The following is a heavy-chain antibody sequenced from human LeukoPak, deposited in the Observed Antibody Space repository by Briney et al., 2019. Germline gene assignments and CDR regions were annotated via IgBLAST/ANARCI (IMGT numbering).Heavy chain of an antibody. V-gene: IGHV3-30*04. J-gene: IGHJ5*02. CDR3: ARGRYMYNWFDP. D-gene: IGHD1-14*01. CDR2: ISYDGSNK. Sequence: GRSLRLSCAASGFTFNSYVMHWVRQAPGKGLEWVAVISYDGSNKYYADSVKGRFTISRDNSKNMLYLQMNSLRPEDTAVYYCARGRYMYNWFDPWGQGTLVTVSS. CDR1: GFTFNSYV.